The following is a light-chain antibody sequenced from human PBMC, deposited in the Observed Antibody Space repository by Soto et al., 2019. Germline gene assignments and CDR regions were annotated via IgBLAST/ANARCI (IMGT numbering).Light chain of an antibody. J-gene: IGKJ1*01. Sequence: EIQMTQYPSSLSASVGDRVTITCRASQSISSYLNWYQQKPGKAPKLLIYAASSLQSGVPSRFSGSGSGTDFTLTISSLQPEDFATYYCQQGYSTPSTFGQGTKVDVK. CDR2: AAS. V-gene: IGKV1-39*01. CDR1: QSISSY. CDR3: QQGYSTPST.